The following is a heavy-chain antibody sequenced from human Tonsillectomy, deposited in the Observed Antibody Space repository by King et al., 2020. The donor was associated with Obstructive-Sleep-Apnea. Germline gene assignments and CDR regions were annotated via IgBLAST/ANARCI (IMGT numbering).Heavy chain of an antibody. CDR2: ISGYNGNT. Sequence: QLVQSGDEVKKPGASVKVSCKASGYTFTSYGISWVRQAPGQGLEWMGWISGYNGNTNYAQKLQGRVTMTTDTSTSTAYMELRSLRSDDTAVYYCARDGTEGGTVVVPADMRTNWFDPWGQGTLVTVSS. CDR3: ARDGTEGGTVVVPADMRTNWFDP. CDR1: GYTFTSYG. V-gene: IGHV1-18*04. D-gene: IGHD2-2*01. J-gene: IGHJ5*02.